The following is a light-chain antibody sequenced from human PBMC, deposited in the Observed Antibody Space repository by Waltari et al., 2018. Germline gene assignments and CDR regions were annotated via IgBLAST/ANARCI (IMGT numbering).Light chain of an antibody. CDR2: DTS. CDR1: QSVTNY. Sequence: DIVLTQSPAILSLSPGERASLSCGASQSVTNYLAWYQQKPAQAPRLLIYDTSNRATGIPARFSGSGFATDFTLTISSLEPDDFAVYYCQQRRNWPLTFGGGTKVEIK. CDR3: QQRRNWPLT. V-gene: IGKV3-11*01. J-gene: IGKJ4*01.